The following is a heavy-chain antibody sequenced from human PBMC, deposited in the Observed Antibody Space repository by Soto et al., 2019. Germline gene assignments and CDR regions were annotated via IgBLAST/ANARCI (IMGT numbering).Heavy chain of an antibody. D-gene: IGHD6-19*01. CDR3: AKEYSSGWYRREYYFDY. Sequence: PGGSLRLSCAASGFTFSSYAMSWVRQAPGKGLEWVAVISYDGSNKYYADSVKGRFTISRDNSKNTLYLQMNSLRAEDTAVYYCAKEYSSGWYRREYYFDYWGQGTLVTV. V-gene: IGHV3-30*18. J-gene: IGHJ4*02. CDR1: GFTFSSYA. CDR2: ISYDGSNK.